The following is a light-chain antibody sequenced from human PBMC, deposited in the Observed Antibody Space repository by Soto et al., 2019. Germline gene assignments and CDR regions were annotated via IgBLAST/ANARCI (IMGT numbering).Light chain of an antibody. CDR2: LNSDGSH. J-gene: IGLJ7*01. CDR3: QTWGTGIHV. V-gene: IGLV4-69*01. CDR1: IGHSSYA. Sequence: QSVLTQSPSASASLGASVKLTCTLSIGHSSYAIAWHQQQPEKGPRYLMKLNSDGSHSKGDGIPDRFSGSSSGAERYLTISSLQSEDEADYYCQTWGTGIHVFGGGTQLTVL.